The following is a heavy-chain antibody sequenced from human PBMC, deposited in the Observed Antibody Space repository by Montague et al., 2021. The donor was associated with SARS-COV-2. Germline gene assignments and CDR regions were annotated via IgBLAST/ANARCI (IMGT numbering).Heavy chain of an antibody. CDR2: IWYDGSNK. J-gene: IGHJ3*02. CDR3: ARESGFGDHGNAFDI. V-gene: IGHV3-33*01. Sequence: SLRLSCAASGFTFTSYGMHWVRQAPGKGLEWAAVIWYDGSNKYYVDSVKGRFTISRDNSKNTLYLQMNSLRAEDTAVYYCARESGFGDHGNAFDIWGQGTMVTVSS. CDR1: GFTFTSYG. D-gene: IGHD4-17*01.